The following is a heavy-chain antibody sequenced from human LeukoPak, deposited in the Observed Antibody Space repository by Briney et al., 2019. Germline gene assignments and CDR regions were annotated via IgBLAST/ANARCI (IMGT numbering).Heavy chain of an antibody. Sequence: GASVKVSCKASGGTFHSYIVTWVRQAPGQGLEWMGGIVPIIGTANYAQKFQGRVTITADDSTSTAYMELRSLRSEDTAIYYCARDQRPSCLGGICYSGDYWGQGPLVTVTS. CDR2: IVPIIGTA. V-gene: IGHV1-69*13. CDR3: ARDQRPSCLGGICYSGDY. CDR1: GGTFHSYI. D-gene: IGHD2-15*01. J-gene: IGHJ4*02.